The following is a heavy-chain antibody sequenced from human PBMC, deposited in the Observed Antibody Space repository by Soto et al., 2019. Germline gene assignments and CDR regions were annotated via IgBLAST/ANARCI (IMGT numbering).Heavy chain of an antibody. Sequence: SETLSLICTVSGGSISSGGYYWSWIRQHPGKGLEWIGYIYYSGSTYYNPSLKSRVTISVDTSKNQFSLKLSSVTAADTAVYYCARDLLGYCSGGSCPGAFDIWGQGTMVTVSS. CDR3: ARDLLGYCSGGSCPGAFDI. D-gene: IGHD2-15*01. CDR1: GGSISSGGYY. J-gene: IGHJ3*02. CDR2: IYYSGST. V-gene: IGHV4-31*03.